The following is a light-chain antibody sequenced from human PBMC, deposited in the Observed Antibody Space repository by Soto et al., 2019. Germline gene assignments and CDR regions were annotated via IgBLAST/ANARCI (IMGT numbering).Light chain of an antibody. Sequence: QAVVTQPPSASGTPGQRVTISCSGSSSNIGSNTVNWYQQLPGTAPKLLMYGDSQRPSGVPDRVSASKSGTSASLAISGLQSEDEADYYCAAWDDSLNGVLFGGGTKVTV. J-gene: IGLJ2*01. CDR3: AAWDDSLNGVL. V-gene: IGLV1-44*01. CDR1: SSNIGSNT. CDR2: GDS.